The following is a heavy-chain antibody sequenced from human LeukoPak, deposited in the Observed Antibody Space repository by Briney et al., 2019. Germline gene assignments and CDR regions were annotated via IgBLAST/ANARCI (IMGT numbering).Heavy chain of an antibody. CDR1: GFTFSSYT. Sequence: KPGGSLRLSCAASGFTFSSYTMNWVRQAPGKGLEWVSSITSSSSYIYYADSVKGRFTISRDNAKKSLYLQMNSLRAEDTAVYYCARGSSSWPYWYFDLWGRGTLVTVSS. CDR3: ARGSSSWPYWYFDL. J-gene: IGHJ2*01. CDR2: ITSSSSYI. V-gene: IGHV3-21*01. D-gene: IGHD6-13*01.